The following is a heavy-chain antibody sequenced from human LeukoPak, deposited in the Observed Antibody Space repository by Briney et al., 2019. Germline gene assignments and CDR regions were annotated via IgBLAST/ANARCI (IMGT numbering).Heavy chain of an antibody. D-gene: IGHD3-22*01. CDR2: ISWNSGSI. V-gene: IGHV3-9*03. CDR3: AKDTSSYYDSSGYSSYFDY. Sequence: GGSLRLSCAASGFTFSSYWMHWVRQAPGKGLEWVSGISWNSGSIGYADSVKGRFTISRDNAKNSLYLQMNSLRAEDMALYYCAKDTSSYYDSSGYSSYFDYWGQGTLVTVSS. J-gene: IGHJ4*02. CDR1: GFTFSSYW.